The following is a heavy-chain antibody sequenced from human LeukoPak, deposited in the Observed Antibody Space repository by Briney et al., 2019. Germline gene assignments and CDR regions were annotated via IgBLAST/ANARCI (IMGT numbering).Heavy chain of an antibody. D-gene: IGHD3-3*01. Sequence: PGGSLRLSCAASGFTFSSYSMNWVRQAPGKGLEWVSYISSSSSTIYYADSVKGRFTISRDNAKNSLYLQMNSLRAEDTAVYYCARSITIFGVVITPDAVLDYWGQGTLVTVSS. CDR2: ISSSSSTI. J-gene: IGHJ4*02. CDR1: GFTFSSYS. CDR3: ARSITIFGVVITPDAVLDY. V-gene: IGHV3-48*01.